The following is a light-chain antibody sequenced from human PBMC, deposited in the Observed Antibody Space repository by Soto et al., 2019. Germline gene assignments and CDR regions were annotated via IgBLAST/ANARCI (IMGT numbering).Light chain of an antibody. Sequence: DLQMTSSPSSLTASVGERITIPCRASQRISNYLNWYQQKPGTAPKVLIYDATALRGGVPSRFSGSGSGTDFTFTISSLQPEDIATYYCQQYDNLPLTFGGGAKVDIK. V-gene: IGKV1-33*01. CDR3: QQYDNLPLT. J-gene: IGKJ4*01. CDR2: DAT. CDR1: QRISNY.